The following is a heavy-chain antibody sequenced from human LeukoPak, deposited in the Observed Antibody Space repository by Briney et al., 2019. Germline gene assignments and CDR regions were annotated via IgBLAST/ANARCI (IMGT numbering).Heavy chain of an antibody. Sequence: QPGGSLRLSCSASGFTFSSYAMHWVRQAPGKGLEYVSAISSNGGSTYYADSVKGRFTISRDNSKNTLYLQMNSLRTEDTAVYYCAKDFVPRGGSYFPGFDYWGQGTLVIVSS. V-gene: IGHV3-64*04. J-gene: IGHJ4*02. CDR3: AKDFVPRGGSYFPGFDY. D-gene: IGHD1-26*01. CDR2: ISSNGGST. CDR1: GFTFSSYA.